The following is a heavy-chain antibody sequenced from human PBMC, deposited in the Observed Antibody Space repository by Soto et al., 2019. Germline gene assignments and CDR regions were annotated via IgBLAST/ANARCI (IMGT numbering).Heavy chain of an antibody. D-gene: IGHD2-15*01. CDR2: ISDDGTNK. V-gene: IGHV3-30*18. CDR3: AKARVSCSGGSCYSSPFDP. Sequence: GGSLRLSCAASGFTFSSYGMHWVRQAPGKGLEWVAFISDDGTNKYYADSVKGRFTISRDNSKNTLYLQMNSLRAGDTAVYYCAKARVSCSGGSCYSSPFDPWGQGT. J-gene: IGHJ5*02. CDR1: GFTFSSYG.